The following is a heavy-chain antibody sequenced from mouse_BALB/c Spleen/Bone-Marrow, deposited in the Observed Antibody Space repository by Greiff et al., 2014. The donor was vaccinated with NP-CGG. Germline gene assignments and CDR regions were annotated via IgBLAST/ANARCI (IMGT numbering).Heavy chain of an antibody. D-gene: IGHD2-4*01. Sequence: QLQQSGAELVKPGASVKLSCTASGFNIKDTYMHWVKQRPEQGLEWIGRIDPANGNTKYDPKFQGKATITADTSSNTAYLQLSSLTSEDTAVYYCARFPYDYGGGDYWGQGTTLTVSS. CDR2: IDPANGNT. V-gene: IGHV14-3*02. CDR1: GFNIKDTY. CDR3: ARFPYDYGGGDY. J-gene: IGHJ2*01.